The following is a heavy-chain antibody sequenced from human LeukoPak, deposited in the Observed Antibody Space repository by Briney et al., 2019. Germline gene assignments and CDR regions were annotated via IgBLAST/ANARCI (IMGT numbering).Heavy chain of an antibody. J-gene: IGHJ4*02. D-gene: IGHD6-6*01. CDR1: GFTFDDYA. CDR2: ISWNSGSI. CDR3: AKLEYSSSSSPLDY. V-gene: IGHV3-9*01. Sequence: HPGRSLRLSCAASGFTFDDYAMHWVRQAPGKGLEWVSGISWNSGSIGYADSVKGRFTISRDNSKNTLYLQMNSLRAEDTAVYYCAKLEYSSSSSPLDYWGQGTLVTVSS.